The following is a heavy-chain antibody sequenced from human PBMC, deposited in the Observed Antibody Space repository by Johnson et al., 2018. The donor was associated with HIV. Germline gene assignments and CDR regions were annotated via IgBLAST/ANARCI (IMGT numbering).Heavy chain of an antibody. Sequence: QVQVVESGGGVVQPGGSLRLSCAASGFTFSSYGMHWVRQAPGKGLQWVAFIRYDGSNKYYADYVKGQFTISRDNSKNTLYLQMNSLRAEDTAVYYCAKDKIPAAASRAFDIWGQGTMVTVSS. V-gene: IGHV3-30*02. CDR2: IRYDGSNK. CDR3: AKDKIPAAASRAFDI. D-gene: IGHD6-13*01. CDR1: GFTFSSYG. J-gene: IGHJ3*02.